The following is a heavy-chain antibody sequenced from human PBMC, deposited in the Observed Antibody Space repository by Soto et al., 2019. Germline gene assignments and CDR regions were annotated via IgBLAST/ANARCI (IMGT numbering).Heavy chain of an antibody. CDR2: IRAYNGNT. CDR3: ARDLPTMDV. V-gene: IGHV1-18*01. J-gene: IGHJ6*02. Sequence: QVQLVQSGAEVKKPGASVKVSCKASGYTFTSYGISWVRQAPGQGLEWMGWIRAYNGNTNYAQKLQGRVPTTTATSTSTAHMALRSLGSAATAVYYCARDLPTMDVWGQGTTVTVSS. CDR1: GYTFTSYG.